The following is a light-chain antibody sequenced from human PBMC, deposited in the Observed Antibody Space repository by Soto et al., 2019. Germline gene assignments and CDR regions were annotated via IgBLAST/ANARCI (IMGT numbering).Light chain of an antibody. CDR1: KIESKS. J-gene: IGLJ1*01. CDR3: QVWDPLSDHYV. CDR2: DGS. Sequence: SSELTQPPSVSVAPGQTARIACGGNKIESKSVHWYQQKAGQAPILVVFDGSDRPSGIPERFSGSNSVNTATLTISRVEAWDEDDYYCQVWDPLSDHYVFGTGTKVTVL. V-gene: IGLV3-21*02.